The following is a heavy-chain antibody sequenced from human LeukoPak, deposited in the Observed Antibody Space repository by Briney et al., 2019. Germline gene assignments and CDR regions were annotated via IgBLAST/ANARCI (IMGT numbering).Heavy chain of an antibody. J-gene: IGHJ4*02. V-gene: IGHV3-21*01. CDR3: ARRLDGYSYGYADY. D-gene: IGHD5-18*01. Sequence: GGSLRLSCAASGFTFSSYSMNWVRQAPGKGLEWVSSISSSSSYIYYADLVKGRFTISRDNAKNSLYLQMNSLRAEDTAVYYCARRLDGYSYGYADYWGQGTLSPSPQ. CDR1: GFTFSSYS. CDR2: ISSSSSYI.